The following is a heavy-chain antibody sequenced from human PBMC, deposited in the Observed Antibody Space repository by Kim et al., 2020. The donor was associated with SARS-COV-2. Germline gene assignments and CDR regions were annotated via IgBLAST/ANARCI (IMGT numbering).Heavy chain of an antibody. V-gene: IGHV4-39*01. Sequence: SETLSLTCTVSGGSISSSSYYWGWIRQPPGKGLEWIGSIYYSGSTYYNPSLKSRVTISVDTSKNQFSLKLSSVTAADTAVYYCARHFFPVPPKYSSPYGMDVWGQGTTVTVSS. CDR2: IYYSGST. D-gene: IGHD6-13*01. CDR1: GGSISSSSYY. CDR3: ARHFFPVPPKYSSPYGMDV. J-gene: IGHJ6*02.